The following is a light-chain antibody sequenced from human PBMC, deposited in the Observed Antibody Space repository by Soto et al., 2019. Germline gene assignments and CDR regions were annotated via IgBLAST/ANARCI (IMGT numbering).Light chain of an antibody. CDR2: GAS. CDR1: QSVSSVY. J-gene: IGKJ5*01. V-gene: IGKV3-20*01. CDR3: QQYGSSHT. Sequence: EIVLTQSPGTLSLSPGERATLSCRASQSVSSVYLAWYQQKPGQAPRLLIYGASSRAIGIPDRFSGSVSGSDFILTINRLEPEDFAVYYCQQYGSSHTFGQGTRLEI.